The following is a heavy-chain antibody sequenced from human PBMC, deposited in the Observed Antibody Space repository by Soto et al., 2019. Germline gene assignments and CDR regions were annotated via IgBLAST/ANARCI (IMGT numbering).Heavy chain of an antibody. CDR2: VAYSGNT. V-gene: IGHV4-59*01. D-gene: IGHD1-26*01. J-gene: IGHJ1*01. CDR1: PGSISSSY. CDR3: AREAQDYYFEH. Sequence: QVQLQESGPGLVKPSETLTLTCTVSPGSISSSYWSWIRQPPGRGLEWIGHVAYSGNTKYSPSLKSRGSISGSTSKRQFSLKLTSVTAADTAVYYCAREAQDYYFEHWGQGILVTVSS.